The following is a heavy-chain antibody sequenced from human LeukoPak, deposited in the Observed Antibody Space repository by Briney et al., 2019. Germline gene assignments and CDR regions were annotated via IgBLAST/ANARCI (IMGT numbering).Heavy chain of an antibody. D-gene: IGHD3-16*02. CDR3: AVSGSYLGWYFDL. CDR2: IYPGDSDT. J-gene: IGHJ2*01. Sequence: GESLKISCKGSGYSFTSYWIGWVRQMPGKGLEWMGIIYPGDSDTRYSPSFQGQVTISADKSISTAYLQWSSLRASDTAMYYCAVSGSYLGWYFDLWGRGTLVTVSS. V-gene: IGHV5-51*01. CDR1: GYSFTSYW.